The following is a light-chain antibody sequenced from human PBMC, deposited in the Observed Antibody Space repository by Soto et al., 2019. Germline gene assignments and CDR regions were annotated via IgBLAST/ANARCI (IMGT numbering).Light chain of an antibody. Sequence: EIVLTQSPGTLSLSPGERATLSCRASQSVSSSYLAWYQQTPGQAPMLLIYGASSRATGIPDRFSGSGSGTVLTLTISRLEPEDFAVYYCHQYASSPRTFGQGTKVEIK. V-gene: IGKV3-20*01. CDR1: QSVSSSY. CDR3: HQYASSPRT. CDR2: GAS. J-gene: IGKJ1*01.